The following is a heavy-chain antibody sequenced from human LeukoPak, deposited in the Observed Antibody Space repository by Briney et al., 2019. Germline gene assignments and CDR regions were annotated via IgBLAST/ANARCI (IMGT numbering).Heavy chain of an antibody. CDR3: ARRIAASDAFDI. V-gene: IGHV4-59*08. D-gene: IGHD6-13*01. CDR1: GGSINTYY. CDR2: IFHSGST. Sequence: SETLSLTCTISGGSINTYYWSWIRQPPGKGLEWIAYIFHSGSTNYNSSLKGRVTISIDTSKNHFSLKLNSVTAADTAVYYCARRIAASDAFDIWGQGTMVTVSS. J-gene: IGHJ3*02.